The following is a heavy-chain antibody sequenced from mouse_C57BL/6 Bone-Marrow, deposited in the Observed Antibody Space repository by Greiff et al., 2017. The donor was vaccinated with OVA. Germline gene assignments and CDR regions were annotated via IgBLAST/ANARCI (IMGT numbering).Heavy chain of an antibody. D-gene: IGHD1-1*01. V-gene: IGHV5-4*03. CDR3: ASAFYYGSSYRYFDV. Sequence: EVKLVESGGGLVKPGGSLKLSCAASGFTFSSYAMSWVRQTPEKRLEWVATISDGGSYTYYPDNVKGRFTISRDNAKNNLYLQMSHLKSEDTAIYYCASAFYYGSSYRYFDVWGTGTTVTVSA. CDR2: ISDGGSYT. CDR1: GFTFSSYA. J-gene: IGHJ1*03.